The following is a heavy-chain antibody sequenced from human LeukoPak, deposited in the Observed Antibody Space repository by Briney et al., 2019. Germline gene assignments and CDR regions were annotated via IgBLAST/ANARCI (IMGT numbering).Heavy chain of an antibody. CDR2: IYYSGST. Sequence: KPSETLSLTCTVSGGSISSSSYYWGWIRQPPGKGLEWIGSIYYSGSTYYNPSLKSRVTISVDTSKNQFSLKLSSVTAADTAVYYCARGSPQFRAAPAFDIWGQGTMVTVSS. D-gene: IGHD2-15*01. CDR1: GGSISSSSYY. CDR3: ARGSPQFRAAPAFDI. J-gene: IGHJ3*02. V-gene: IGHV4-39*07.